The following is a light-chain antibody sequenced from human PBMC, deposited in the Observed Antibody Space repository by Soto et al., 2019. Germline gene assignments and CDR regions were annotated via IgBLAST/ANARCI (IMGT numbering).Light chain of an antibody. CDR2: DAS. Sequence: ETVLTQSPATLSLSPGQRATLSCRTSESVDIYLAWYQQKPGQAPRLLIYDASNRATGIPDRFSGSGSGTDFTLTISSLEPEDFAVYYCQQRKNWPPLTFGGGTKVEI. CDR3: QQRKNWPPLT. CDR1: ESVDIY. J-gene: IGKJ4*01. V-gene: IGKV3-11*01.